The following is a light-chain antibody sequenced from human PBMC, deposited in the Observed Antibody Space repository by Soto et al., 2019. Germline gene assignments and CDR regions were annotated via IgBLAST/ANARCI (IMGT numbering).Light chain of an antibody. J-gene: IGLJ1*01. CDR3: QSYDTSLSGYV. Sequence: QSVLTQPPSVSGARGQRVTISCTGSSSNIGATYEVHWYQQLPGRAPKLLIYGNNNRPSGVPDRFSGSKSGTSGSLAITGLQAEDEADYYCQSYDTSLSGYVFGTGTQLTVL. V-gene: IGLV1-40*01. CDR2: GNN. CDR1: SSNIGATYE.